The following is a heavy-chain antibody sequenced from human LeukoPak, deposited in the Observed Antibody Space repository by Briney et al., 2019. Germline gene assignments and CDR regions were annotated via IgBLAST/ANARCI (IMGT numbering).Heavy chain of an antibody. J-gene: IGHJ5*02. D-gene: IGHD2-2*01. CDR3: ARGAYQLLSPERNWFDP. CDR2: IYSTGIT. Sequence: SETLSLTCTVSGGSINTYYWSWIRQPAGKGLEWIGRIYSTGITTYNPSLKGRVTMSVDTSKNQISLKLSSVTAADTAVYYCARGAYQLLSPERNWFDPWGQGTLVTVSS. CDR1: GGSINTYY. V-gene: IGHV4-4*07.